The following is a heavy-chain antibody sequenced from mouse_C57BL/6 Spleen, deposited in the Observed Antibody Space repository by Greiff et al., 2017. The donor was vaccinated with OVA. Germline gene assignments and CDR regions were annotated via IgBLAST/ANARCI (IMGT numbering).Heavy chain of an antibody. V-gene: IGHV1-74*01. CDR1: GYTFTSYW. Sequence: QVQLQQPGAELVKPGASVKVSCKASGYTFTSYWMHWVKQRPGQGLEWIGRIHPSDSDTNYNQKFKGKATLTVDKSSSTAYLQISSLTSEDSAVYYCAISDYSDYGWYFDVWGTGTTVTVSS. D-gene: IGHD2-13*01. CDR3: AISDYSDYGWYFDV. CDR2: IHPSDSDT. J-gene: IGHJ1*03.